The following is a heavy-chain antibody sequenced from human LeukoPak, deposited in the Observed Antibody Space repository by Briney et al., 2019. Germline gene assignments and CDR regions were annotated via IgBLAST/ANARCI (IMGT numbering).Heavy chain of an antibody. J-gene: IGHJ4*02. Sequence: GGSLRLSCAASGFTFSTSWMSWVRQAPGKGLEWVANIKHDASETNYVDPVKGRFTISRDNAKNSLYLQMNSLRAEDTAVYYCARPRVPDSWGQGTLVTVSS. CDR3: ARPRVPDS. CDR1: GFTFSTSW. V-gene: IGHV3-7*01. CDR2: IKHDASET.